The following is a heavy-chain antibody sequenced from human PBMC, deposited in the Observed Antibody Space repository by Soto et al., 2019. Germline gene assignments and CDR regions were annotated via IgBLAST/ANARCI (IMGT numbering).Heavy chain of an antibody. J-gene: IGHJ6*02. CDR3: ATRGGYSYGRTYYYYYGMDV. Sequence: ASVKVACTASGYTFTRYDINWVRQSTGQGLEWMGWMNPNSGNTGYAQKFQGRVTMTRNTSISTAYMELSSLRSEDTAVYYCATRGGYSYGRTYYYYYGMDVCGQGTTVTVSS. CDR2: MNPNSGNT. CDR1: GYTFTRYD. V-gene: IGHV1-8*01. D-gene: IGHD5-18*01.